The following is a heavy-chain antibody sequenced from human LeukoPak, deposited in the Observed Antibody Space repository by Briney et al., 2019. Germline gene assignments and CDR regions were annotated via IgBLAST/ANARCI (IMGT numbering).Heavy chain of an antibody. CDR2: IYYSGST. CDR1: GGSISSGDYY. Sequence: SQTLSVTCTVSGGSISSGDYYWSWIRQPPGKGLEWIGYIYYSGSTYYNPSLKSRVTISVDTSKNQFSLKLSSVTAADTAVYYCARSYSGYDWAAFDIWGQGTMVTVSS. J-gene: IGHJ3*02. CDR3: ARSYSGYDWAAFDI. V-gene: IGHV4-30-4*08. D-gene: IGHD5-12*01.